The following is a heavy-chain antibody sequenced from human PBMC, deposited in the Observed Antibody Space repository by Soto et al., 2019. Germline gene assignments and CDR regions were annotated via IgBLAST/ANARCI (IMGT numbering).Heavy chain of an antibody. CDR2: IYYSGST. J-gene: IGHJ6*02. V-gene: IGHV4-61*01. Sequence: PSETLSLTSTVSGGSVSSGSYYWSWIRQPPGKGLEWIGYIYYSGSTNYNPSLKSRVTISVDTSKNQFSLKLSSVTAADTAVYYCARDFLDYYYGMDVWGQGTTVTVSS. CDR3: ARDFLDYYYGMDV. CDR1: GGSVSSGSYY.